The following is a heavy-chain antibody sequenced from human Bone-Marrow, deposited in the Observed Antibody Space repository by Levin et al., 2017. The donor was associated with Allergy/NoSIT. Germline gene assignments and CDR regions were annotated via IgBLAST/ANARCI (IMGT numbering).Heavy chain of an antibody. CDR3: ARGSADGLDV. Sequence: ASVKVSCKASGYTFMKYAMHWVRQAPGQRPEWMASINAVNGNTRYLHRFQGRISVTMDTSASTAYMDLRSLRSEDAAVYYCARGSADGLDVWGQGTTVTVSS. CDR2: INAVNGNT. V-gene: IGHV1-3*01. CDR1: GYTFMKYA. J-gene: IGHJ6*02. D-gene: IGHD6-25*01.